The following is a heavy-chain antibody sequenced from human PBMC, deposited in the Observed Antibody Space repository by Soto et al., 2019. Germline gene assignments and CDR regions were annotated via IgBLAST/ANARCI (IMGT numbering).Heavy chain of an antibody. CDR2: IYWDDEK. V-gene: IGHV2-5*02. J-gene: IGHJ6*02. CDR1: CFSLSFSGVG. CDR3: ARRLSWSCSSPPVAYDGMAV. Sequence: HITLKESGPTLVKPTQTLTLTCTFSCFSLSFSGVGVAWMRQPPGKALEWLAVIYWDDEKVYSPSLRGRLTITKDTPKTQVVLKMTNVDPADTDTSSWARRLSWSCSSPPVAYDGMAVGGQWTTVTVSS. D-gene: IGHD3-3*01.